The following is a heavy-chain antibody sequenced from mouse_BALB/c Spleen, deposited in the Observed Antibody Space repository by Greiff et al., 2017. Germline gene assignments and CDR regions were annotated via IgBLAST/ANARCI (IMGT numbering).Heavy chain of an antibody. CDR1: GFTFTDYY. D-gene: IGHD2-5*01. J-gene: IGHJ2*01. V-gene: IGHV7-3*02. CDR2: IRNKANGYTT. Sequence: EVKLMESGGGLVQPGGSLRLSCATSGFTFTDYYMSWVRQPPGKALEWLGFIRNKANGYTTEYSASVTGRFTISRDNSQSILYLQMNTLRAEDSATYYCARDNYSNPCFDYWGQGTTLTVSA. CDR3: ARDNYSNPCFDY.